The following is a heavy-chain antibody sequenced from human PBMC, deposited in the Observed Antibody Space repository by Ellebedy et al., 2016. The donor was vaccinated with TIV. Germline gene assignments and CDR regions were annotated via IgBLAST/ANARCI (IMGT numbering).Heavy chain of an antibody. CDR2: IYYSGST. CDR3: ARVTEGPFEGAFDI. J-gene: IGHJ3*02. V-gene: IGHV4-59*01. Sequence: MPSETLSLTCTVSGGSISSYYWSWIRQPPGKGLEWIGYIYYSGSTNYNPSLKSRVTISVDTSKNQFSLKLSSVTAADTAVYYCARVTEGPFEGAFDIWGQGTMVTVSS. CDR1: GGSISSYY.